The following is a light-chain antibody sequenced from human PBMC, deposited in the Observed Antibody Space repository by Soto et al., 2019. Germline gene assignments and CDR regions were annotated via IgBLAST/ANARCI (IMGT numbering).Light chain of an antibody. CDR1: LSVSSSY. CDR3: QLYGSSDFT. V-gene: IGKV3-20*01. CDR2: GAS. Sequence: EIVLTQSPGTLSLSPGERATLSCRASLSVSSSYLAWYQQKPGQAPRLLTYGASSRASGIPDRFSGSGSETAFTLTISRREPEDFAVYNFQLYGSSDFTFVPGTKVD. J-gene: IGKJ3*01.